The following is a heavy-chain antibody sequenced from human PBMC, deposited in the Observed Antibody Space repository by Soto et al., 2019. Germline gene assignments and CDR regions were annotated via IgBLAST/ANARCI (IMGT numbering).Heavy chain of an antibody. CDR2: SNWNGATT. CDR3: AKGYNRNGGSFNY. Sequence: EVQLVESGGGLVQPGRSLRLSCAASGFTFGDYAMHWVRQAPGKGLEWVSGSNWNGATTGYADSVKGRFTISRDNTKNSLYLQMNSLRTEDTASYYCAKGYNRNGGSFNYWGQGTLVTVSS. J-gene: IGHJ4*02. CDR1: GFTFGDYA. V-gene: IGHV3-9*01. D-gene: IGHD5-12*01.